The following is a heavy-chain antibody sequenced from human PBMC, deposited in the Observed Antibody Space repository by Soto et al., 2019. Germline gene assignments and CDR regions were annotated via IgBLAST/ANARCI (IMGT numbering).Heavy chain of an antibody. Sequence: GGPLRLCWVAAGGPFDTYGIRWVSKAQGKGLQWVALISYEGSNTYYADSVRGRFTISRDNSKNTVYLQMNTLRPEDTGLYFCARVTPGNNLYYFSGLDFWGQGTSVTVSS. CDR1: GGPFDTYG. D-gene: IGHD1-1*01. CDR3: ARVTPGNNLYYFSGLDF. J-gene: IGHJ6*02. V-gene: IGHV3-30-3*01. CDR2: ISYEGSNT.